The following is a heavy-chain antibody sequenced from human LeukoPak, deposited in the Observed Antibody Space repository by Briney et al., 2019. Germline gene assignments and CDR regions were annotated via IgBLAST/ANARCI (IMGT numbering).Heavy chain of an antibody. CDR1: GGSISSGSYY. V-gene: IGHV4-39*01. J-gene: IGHJ5*02. Sequence: SETLSLTCSVSGGSISSGSYYWGWIRQSPGKGLEWIGSIYYSVRTYYNPSLKSRVTISVDTSKNQFSLNLSSVTAADTAVYYCARHYDILTGFYSGRLHHWGQGTLVAISS. CDR2: IYYSVRT. D-gene: IGHD3-9*01. CDR3: ARHYDILTGFYSGRLHH.